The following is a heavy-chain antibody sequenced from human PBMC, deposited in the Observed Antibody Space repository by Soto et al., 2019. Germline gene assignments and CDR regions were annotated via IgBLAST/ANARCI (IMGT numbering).Heavy chain of an antibody. D-gene: IGHD1-26*01. CDR2: IDPNDSQT. CDR1: GYSFSSSW. CDR3: ARDMHAGFTHYFDP. Sequence: XDSLTISCQASGYSFSSSWIGLVRQMPGKGLEWMGIIDPNDSQTIYSPSFQGQVTISADKSIDTAYLQWSSLKTSDTAMYYCARDMHAGFTHYFDPWGQGTLVTVSS. J-gene: IGHJ5*02. V-gene: IGHV5-51*01.